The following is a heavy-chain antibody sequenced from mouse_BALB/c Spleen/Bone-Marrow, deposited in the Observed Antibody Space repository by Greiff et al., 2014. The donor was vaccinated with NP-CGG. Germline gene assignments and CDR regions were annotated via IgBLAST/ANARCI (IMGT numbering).Heavy chain of an antibody. CDR3: ASGVTTGWFVH. J-gene: IGHJ3*01. Sequence: QVQLQQSGAELVRPGASVKLSCKTSGYIFTSYWIHWVKQRSGQGLEWIARIYPGSGSTYYNEKFEGKATLTADKSSSTAYMQLSSLKSEDSAVYFCASGVTTGWFVHWGQGTLVTVSA. D-gene: IGHD2-2*01. CDR1: GYIFTSYW. CDR2: IYPGSGST. V-gene: IGHV1-76*01.